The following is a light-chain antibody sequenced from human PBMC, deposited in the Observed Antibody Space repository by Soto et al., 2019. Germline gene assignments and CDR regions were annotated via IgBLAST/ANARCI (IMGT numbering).Light chain of an antibody. CDR2: GAS. V-gene: IGKV3-20*01. Sequence: EIVLTQSPGTLSLSPGERTTLSCRASQSVSSSYLAWYQQIPGQAPRLLIYGASSRATGIPDRFSGSGSGTDFTLTISRLEPEDFAVHYCQQYDSSPRTFGPGTKVEIK. J-gene: IGKJ1*01. CDR1: QSVSSSY. CDR3: QQYDSSPRT.